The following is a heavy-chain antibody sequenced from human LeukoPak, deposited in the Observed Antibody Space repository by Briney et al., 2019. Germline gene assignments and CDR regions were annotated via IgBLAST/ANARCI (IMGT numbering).Heavy chain of an antibody. CDR1: GFTFSSYA. Sequence: GGSLRLSCAASGFTFSSYAMHWVRQAPGKGLEWVAVISYDGSNKYYADSVKGRFTISRDNSKNTLYLQMNSLRAEDTAVYYCASERAYCSSTSCYATDYWGQGTLVTVSS. J-gene: IGHJ4*02. CDR3: ASERAYCSSTSCYATDY. D-gene: IGHD2-2*01. V-gene: IGHV3-30-3*01. CDR2: ISYDGSNK.